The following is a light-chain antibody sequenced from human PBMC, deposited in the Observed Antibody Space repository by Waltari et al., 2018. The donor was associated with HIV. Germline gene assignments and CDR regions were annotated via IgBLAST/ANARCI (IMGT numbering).Light chain of an antibody. CDR3: QSADNSGTWV. Sequence: SYELTQPPSVSVSPGQTARITCSGDELPKQYAYWYQQKQGQAPILVIYKDNERPSGIPERFSGSSSGTTVTLTISGVQAEDEADYYCQSADNSGTWVFGGGTKLTVL. J-gene: IGLJ3*02. CDR2: KDN. V-gene: IGLV3-25*03. CDR1: ELPKQY.